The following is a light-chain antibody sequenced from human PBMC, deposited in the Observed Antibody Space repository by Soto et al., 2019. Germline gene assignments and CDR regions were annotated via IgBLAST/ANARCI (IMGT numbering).Light chain of an antibody. CDR3: QQYASSPLT. CDR1: QSVSSSY. CDR2: GAS. Sequence: DIGLTQSPGTLSLSPGERATLSCRASQSVSSSYFAWYQPKPGEAPSLLIYGASIRATGIPDRFSGSGSRTDVNLTISRLEPEDNSVYYCQQYASSPLTFGGGTKVQTK. V-gene: IGKV3-20*01. J-gene: IGKJ4*01.